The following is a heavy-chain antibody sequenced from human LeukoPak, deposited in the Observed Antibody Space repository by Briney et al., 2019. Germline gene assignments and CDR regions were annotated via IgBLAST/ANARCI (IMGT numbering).Heavy chain of an antibody. V-gene: IGHV3-7*03. CDR2: IKPDGDEK. J-gene: IGHJ3*02. D-gene: IGHD5-18*01. CDR3: ARVATAMVMGTFDI. Sequence: PGGSLRLSCAASGFTFSTYCMTWLRQTPGKGLEWVANIKPDGDEKYYVDSVKGRFTISRDNAKNSLYLQMNSLRAEDTALYYCARVATAMVMGTFDIWGQGTMVTVSS. CDR1: GFTFSTYC.